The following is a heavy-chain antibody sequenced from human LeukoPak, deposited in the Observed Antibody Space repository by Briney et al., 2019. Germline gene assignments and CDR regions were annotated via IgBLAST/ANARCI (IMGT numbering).Heavy chain of an antibody. Sequence: PSETLSLTCTVSGGSISNSFYYWGWIRQPPGKGLEWIGNIYYSGSTYYNPSLKSRVTISVDTSKNRFSLKLSSVTAADTAVYYCAREAYCGGDCYSGFDYWGQGTLVTVSS. V-gene: IGHV4-39*07. D-gene: IGHD2-21*02. CDR3: AREAYCGGDCYSGFDY. CDR1: GGSISNSFYY. J-gene: IGHJ4*02. CDR2: IYYSGST.